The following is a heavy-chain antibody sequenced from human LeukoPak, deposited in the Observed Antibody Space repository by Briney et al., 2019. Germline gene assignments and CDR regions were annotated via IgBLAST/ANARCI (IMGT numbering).Heavy chain of an antibody. Sequence: GGSLRLSCEGSGFTFSRYAMSWVRQAPGKGLEWVSAISAGSSSTYYADSVKGRFAVSRDNSQNTLYLQMNSLRAEDTAVYYCARAQYGGGWYSPHHWGQGTLVTVSS. V-gene: IGHV3-23*01. CDR2: ISAGSSST. D-gene: IGHD6-19*01. CDR1: GFTFSRYA. J-gene: IGHJ5*02. CDR3: ARAQYGGGWYSPHH.